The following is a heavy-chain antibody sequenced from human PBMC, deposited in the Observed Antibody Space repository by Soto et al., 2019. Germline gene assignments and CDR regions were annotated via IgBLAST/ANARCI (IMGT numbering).Heavy chain of an antibody. CDR1: GYTFTSYG. CDR2: ISAYNGNT. J-gene: IGHJ3*02. D-gene: IGHD3-22*01. CDR3: ARGGQRITMIVVVIGAFDI. Sequence: ASVKVSCKASGYTFTSYGISWVRQAPGQGLEWMGWISAYNGNTNYAQKLQGRVTMTTDTSTSTAYMELRSLRSDDTAVYYCARGGQRITMIVVVIGAFDIWGQGTMVTVSS. V-gene: IGHV1-18*04.